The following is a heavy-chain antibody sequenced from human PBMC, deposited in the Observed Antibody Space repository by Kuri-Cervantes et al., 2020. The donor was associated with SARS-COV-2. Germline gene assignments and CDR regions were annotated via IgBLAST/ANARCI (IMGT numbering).Heavy chain of an antibody. CDR3: ARGGAPHRTLRFLETSYLDV. J-gene: IGHJ4*02. V-gene: IGHV1-2*04. D-gene: IGHD3-3*01. CDR2: INPNSGGT. Sequence: ASVKVSCKASGYTFTDYYIHWVRQAPGQGLEWMGRINPNSGGTDYAQRFQGWVTVTRDTSINTAYMDLTRLTSDDTAIYYCARGGAPHRTLRFLETSYLDVWGQGSLVTDSS. CDR1: GYTFTDYY.